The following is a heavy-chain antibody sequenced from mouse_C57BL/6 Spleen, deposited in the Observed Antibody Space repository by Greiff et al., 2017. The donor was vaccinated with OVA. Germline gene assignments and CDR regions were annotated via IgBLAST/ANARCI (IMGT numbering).Heavy chain of an antibody. Sequence: EVKLVESEGGLVQPGSSMKLSCTASGFTFSDYYMAWVRQVPEKGLEWVANINYDGSSTYYLDSLKSRFIISRDNAKTILYLQMSSLKSEDTATYYCARDDTAWWYFDVWGTGTTVTVSS. CDR2: INYDGSST. CDR3: ARDDTAWWYFDV. V-gene: IGHV5-16*01. J-gene: IGHJ1*03. D-gene: IGHD1-2*01. CDR1: GFTFSDYY.